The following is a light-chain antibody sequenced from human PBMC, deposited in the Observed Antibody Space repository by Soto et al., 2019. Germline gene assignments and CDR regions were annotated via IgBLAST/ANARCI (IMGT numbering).Light chain of an antibody. CDR1: QSVSSN. J-gene: IGKJ5*01. CDR2: GAS. V-gene: IGKV3D-15*01. Sequence: EKVMTQSLATLSVSQLERANLSCSSSQSVSSNLAWYQQKPGQAPRLLIYGASTRATGIPARFSGSGSGTEFTLTISSLQSEDFAVYYCQQYNNWPSITFGQGTLLEIK. CDR3: QQYNNWPSIT.